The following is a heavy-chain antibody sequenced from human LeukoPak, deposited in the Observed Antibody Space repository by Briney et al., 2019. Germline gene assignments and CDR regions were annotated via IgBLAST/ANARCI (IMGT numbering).Heavy chain of an antibody. CDR1: GYSFTSYW. J-gene: IGHJ4*02. D-gene: IGHD6-13*01. V-gene: IGHV5-51*01. CDR2: IYPGDSDT. Sequence: GESLKISCKGSGYSFTSYWIGWVRQMPGKGLEWMGIIYPGDSDTRYSPSFRGQVTISADKSISTAYLQWSSLKASDTAMYYCASSEYSSSWYSYYPLAGPIDYWGQGTLVTVSS. CDR3: ASSEYSSSWYSYYPLAGPIDY.